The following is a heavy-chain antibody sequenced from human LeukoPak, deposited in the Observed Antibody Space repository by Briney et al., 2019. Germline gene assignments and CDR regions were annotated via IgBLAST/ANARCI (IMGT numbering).Heavy chain of an antibody. CDR1: GFTFTSYA. Sequence: GGSLRLSCAASGFTFTSYAMNWVRQAPGKGLEWVSSISSSSRDINYVDSVKGRFTTSRDNAKNSLYLQMNSLRAEDTAVYYCARIVAGEFSVSDYWGQGTLVTVSS. CDR2: ISSSSRDI. V-gene: IGHV3-21*01. J-gene: IGHJ4*02. D-gene: IGHD6-19*01. CDR3: ARIVAGEFSVSDY.